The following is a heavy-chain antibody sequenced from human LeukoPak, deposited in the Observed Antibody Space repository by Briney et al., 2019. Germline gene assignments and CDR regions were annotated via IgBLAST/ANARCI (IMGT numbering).Heavy chain of an antibody. CDR2: MNPNSGNT. CDR1: GYTFTSSE. CDR3: TPRLGFDP. Sequence: ASVKVSCKASGYTFTSSEINWVRQATGQGLEWMGWMNPNSGNTGYAQKFQGRVTMTRNISISTAYMELSSLRSEDTAVYHCTPRLGFDPWGQGTLVTVSS. D-gene: IGHD3-9*01. J-gene: IGHJ5*02. V-gene: IGHV1-8*01.